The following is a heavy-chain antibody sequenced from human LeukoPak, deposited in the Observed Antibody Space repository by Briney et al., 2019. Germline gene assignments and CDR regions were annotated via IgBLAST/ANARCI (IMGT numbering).Heavy chain of an antibody. J-gene: IGHJ6*02. V-gene: IGHV4-59*01. CDR2: IYYSGST. CDR1: GGSISTYY. Sequence: PSETLSLTCTVSGGSISTYYWSWIRQPPGKGLEYIGYIYYSGSTNYNPSLKSRVTISLDTAKNQFSLKLSSVTAADTAVYYCARGNYVYNYGMDVWGQGTTVTVSS. CDR3: ARGNYVYNYGMDV. D-gene: IGHD4-11*01.